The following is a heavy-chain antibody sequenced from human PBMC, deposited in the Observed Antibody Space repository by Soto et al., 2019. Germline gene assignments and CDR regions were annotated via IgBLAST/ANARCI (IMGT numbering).Heavy chain of an antibody. J-gene: IGHJ1*01. D-gene: IGHD2-15*01. V-gene: IGHV1-46*01. CDR2: INPSGGST. Sequence: ASVKVSCKASGYTFTSYYMHWVRQAPGQGLEWMGIINPSGGSTSYAQKFQGRVTITRDTSASTAYMELSSLRSEDTAVYYCASRYCSGGSCSTPEYFQHWGQGTLVTVSS. CDR3: ASRYCSGGSCSTPEYFQH. CDR1: GYTFTSYY.